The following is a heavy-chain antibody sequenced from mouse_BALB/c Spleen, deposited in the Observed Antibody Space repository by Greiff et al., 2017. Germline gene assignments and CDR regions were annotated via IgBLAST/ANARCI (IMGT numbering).Heavy chain of an antibody. Sequence: EVQGVESGGGLVKPGGSLKLSCAASGFTFSSYAMSWVRQTPEKRLEWVASISSGGSTYYPDSVKGRFTISRDNARNILYLQMSSLRSEDTAMYYCARGGEEFDYWGQGTTLTVSS. CDR2: ISSGGST. V-gene: IGHV5-6-5*01. J-gene: IGHJ2*01. CDR3: ARGGEEFDY. CDR1: GFTFSSYA.